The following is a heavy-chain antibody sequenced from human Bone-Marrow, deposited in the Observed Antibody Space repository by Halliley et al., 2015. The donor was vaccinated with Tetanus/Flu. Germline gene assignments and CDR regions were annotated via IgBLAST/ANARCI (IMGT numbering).Heavy chain of an antibody. CDR1: GGTFSSYA. CDR3: AGGHGVFGSDDGFDI. Sequence: QLVQSGAEVKKPGSSVNVSCKASGGTFSSYAISWVRQAPGQGLEWMGRFIPIFGTSYYAQNFQGRVTITADESTNTAYMELSSLRSEDPAMCYCAGGHGVFGSDDGFDIWGQGTRVTVSS. CDR2: FIPIFGTS. D-gene: IGHD3-10*01. J-gene: IGHJ3*02. V-gene: IGHV1-69*18.